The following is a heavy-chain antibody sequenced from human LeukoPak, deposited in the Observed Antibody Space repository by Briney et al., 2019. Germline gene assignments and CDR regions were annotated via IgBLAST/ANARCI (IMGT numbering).Heavy chain of an antibody. CDR1: GGSISSGGYY. J-gene: IGHJ4*02. D-gene: IGHD3-22*01. CDR2: IYYSGTA. V-gene: IGHV4-31*03. CDR3: ARAAYDSSGYYYGFDY. Sequence: SETLSLTCTVSGGSISSGGYYWSWVRQHPEKGLEWIGYIYYSGTAYYNPSLKSRVTISVDTSKNQFSLKLSSVTAADTAVYYCARAAYDSSGYYYGFDYWGQGTLVTVSS.